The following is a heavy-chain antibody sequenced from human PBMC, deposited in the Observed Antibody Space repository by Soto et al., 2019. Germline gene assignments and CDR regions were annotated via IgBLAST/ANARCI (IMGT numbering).Heavy chain of an antibody. V-gene: IGHV5-51*01. Sequence: GESLKISCKGSGYSFTSYWIGWVRQMPGKGLEWMGIIYPGDSDTRYSPSFQGQVTISADKSISTAYLQWSSLKASDTAMYYCARQTVTTSYYYYMDVWGKGTTVTVSS. CDR1: GYSFTSYW. J-gene: IGHJ6*03. D-gene: IGHD4-17*01. CDR2: IYPGDSDT. CDR3: ARQTVTTSYYYYMDV.